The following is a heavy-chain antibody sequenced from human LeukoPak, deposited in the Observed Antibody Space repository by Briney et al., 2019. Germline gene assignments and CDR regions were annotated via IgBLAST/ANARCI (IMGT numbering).Heavy chain of an antibody. CDR1: GVAFSTYS. CDR2: IDGSGTYI. D-gene: IGHD3-3*01. CDR3: TKTPLSGYYSDF. Sequence: GGSLRLSCVAAGVAFSTYSMNWVRQAPGQRLGWVASIDGSGTYIFYAGSLKGRVTITRDNAKSSLYLQINSLRADDTAVYYCTKTPLSGYYSDFWGQGTVVTVSS. J-gene: IGHJ4*02. V-gene: IGHV3-21*06.